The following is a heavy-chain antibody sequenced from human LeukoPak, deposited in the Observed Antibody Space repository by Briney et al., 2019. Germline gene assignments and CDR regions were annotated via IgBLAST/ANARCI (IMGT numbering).Heavy chain of an antibody. CDR3: ARVFVGENFDY. J-gene: IGHJ4*02. CDR2: ISYTGSNK. V-gene: IGHV3-11*04. CDR1: GFTFSDHY. D-gene: IGHD1-14*01. Sequence: TGGSLRLSCAASGFTFSDHYMNWVRQAPGKGLEWLSYISYTGSNKYYADSVKGRFTISRDNAKNSLYLQMNSLRAEDTAVYFCARVFVGENFDYWGRGTLVTVSS.